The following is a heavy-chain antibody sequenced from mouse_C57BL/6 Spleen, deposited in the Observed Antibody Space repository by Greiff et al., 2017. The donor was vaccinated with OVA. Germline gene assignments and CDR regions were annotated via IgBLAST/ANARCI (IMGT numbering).Heavy chain of an antibody. V-gene: IGHV1-52*01. CDR3: ARYYYYYGSSYYFDY. J-gene: IGHJ2*01. CDR2: IDPSDSET. Sequence: VQLQQPGAELVRPGSSVKLSCKASGYTFTSYWMHWVKQRPIQGLEWIGNIDPSDSETHYNQKFKDKATLTVDKSSSTAYMQLSSLTSEDSAVYYCARYYYYYGSSYYFDYWGQGTTLTVSS. D-gene: IGHD1-1*01. CDR1: GYTFTSYW.